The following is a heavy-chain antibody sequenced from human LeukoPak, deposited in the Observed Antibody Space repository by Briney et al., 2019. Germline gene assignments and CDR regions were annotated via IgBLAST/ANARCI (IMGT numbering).Heavy chain of an antibody. J-gene: IGHJ6*03. Sequence: ASVKVSCKASGYTFTSYDINWVRQATGQGREWMGWMNPNSGNTGYAQKLQGRVTITSNTTISTAYMELSSMRSEATAVYYCARLARNCSGGSCYYYYYYMDVWGKGTTVTVSS. D-gene: IGHD2-15*01. V-gene: IGHV1-8*03. CDR2: MNPNSGNT. CDR1: GYTFTSYD. CDR3: ARLARNCSGGSCYYYYYYMDV.